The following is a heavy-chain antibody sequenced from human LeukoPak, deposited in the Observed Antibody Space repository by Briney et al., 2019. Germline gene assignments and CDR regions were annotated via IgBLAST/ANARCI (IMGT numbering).Heavy chain of an antibody. CDR1: GFTFSDYY. Sequence: GGSLRLPCAASGFTFSDYYMSWIRQAPGKGLVWVSSISSSSSYTNYADSVKGRFTISRDNAKNSLYLQMNSLRAEDTAVYYCARQAVAGTRASWFDPWGQGTLVTVSS. CDR3: ARQAVAGTRASWFDP. J-gene: IGHJ5*02. CDR2: ISSSSSYT. D-gene: IGHD6-19*01. V-gene: IGHV3-11*03.